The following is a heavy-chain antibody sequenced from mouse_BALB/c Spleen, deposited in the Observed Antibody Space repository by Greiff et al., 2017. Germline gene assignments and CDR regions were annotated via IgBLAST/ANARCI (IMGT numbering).Heavy chain of an antibody. Sequence: VQLQQSGPGLVKPSQSLSLTCSVTGYSITSGYYWNWIRQFPGNKLEWMGYISYDGSNNYNPSLKNRISITRDTSKNQFFLKLNSVTTEDTATYYCARDIRLPHFDYWGQGTTLTVSS. J-gene: IGHJ2*01. CDR3: ARDIRLPHFDY. CDR1: GYSITSGYY. CDR2: ISYDGSN. D-gene: IGHD1-2*01. V-gene: IGHV3-6*02.